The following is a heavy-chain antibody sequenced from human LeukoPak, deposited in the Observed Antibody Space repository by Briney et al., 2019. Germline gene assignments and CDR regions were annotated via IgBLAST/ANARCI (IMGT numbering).Heavy chain of an antibody. J-gene: IGHJ4*02. CDR3: ARDYSRSYKVTY. CDR2: ISDSSSYI. Sequence: GGSLRFFCAASGHTLRNYNMNGARQAPGKGLEWVSSISDSSSYISYADSVKGRFNISRDNDKNSLYLQMNSLRAEDTAVYYCARDYSRSYKVTYWGQGSLVTVSS. CDR1: GHTLRNYN. D-gene: IGHD1-26*01. V-gene: IGHV3-21*01.